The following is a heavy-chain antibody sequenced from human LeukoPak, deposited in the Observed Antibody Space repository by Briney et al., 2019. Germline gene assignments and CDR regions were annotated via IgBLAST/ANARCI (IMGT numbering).Heavy chain of an antibody. V-gene: IGHV4-59*01. Sequence: SETLSLTCTVSGGSISSYYWSWIRQPPGKGLEWIGYIYYSGSTNYNPPLKSRVTISVDTSKNQFSLKLSSVTAADTAVYYCARDRKSGKLGKNWFDPWGQGTLVTVSS. CDR1: GGSISSYY. CDR2: IYYSGST. CDR3: ARDRKSGKLGKNWFDP. D-gene: IGHD1-1*01. J-gene: IGHJ5*02.